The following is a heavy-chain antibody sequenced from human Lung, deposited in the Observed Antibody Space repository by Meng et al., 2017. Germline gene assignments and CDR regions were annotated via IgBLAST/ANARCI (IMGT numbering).Heavy chain of an antibody. CDR3: ARYVFDSSSLYSNWFDP. CDR1: GSSISSGTYY. Sequence: QVQLQESGPGLVKPSQTLTLNCTVSGSSISSGTYYWGWIRQLPGKGLEWIAYIHYRGSTYYSPSLKSRVTISVDTSKIQLSLKLSSMTAADTAVYYCARYVFDSSSLYSNWFDPWGQGTLVTVSS. D-gene: IGHD3-22*01. J-gene: IGHJ5*02. CDR2: IHYRGST. V-gene: IGHV4-31*03.